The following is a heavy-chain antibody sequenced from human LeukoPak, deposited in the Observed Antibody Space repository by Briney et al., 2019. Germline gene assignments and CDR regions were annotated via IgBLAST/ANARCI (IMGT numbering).Heavy chain of an antibody. J-gene: IGHJ4*02. D-gene: IGHD6-19*01. Sequence: SETLSLTCAVSGGSISSSNWWSWVRQPPGKGLEWIGEIYHSGSTNYNPSLKSRVTISVDTSKNQFSLKLSSVTAADTAVYYCARAVGSSGWYALDYWGQGTLVTVSS. CDR3: ARAVGSSGWYALDY. CDR1: GGSISSSNW. CDR2: IYHSGST. V-gene: IGHV4-4*02.